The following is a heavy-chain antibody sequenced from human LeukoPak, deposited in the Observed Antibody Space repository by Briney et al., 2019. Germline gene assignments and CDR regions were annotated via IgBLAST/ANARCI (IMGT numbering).Heavy chain of an antibody. CDR2: INHSGST. D-gene: IGHD5-12*01. CDR1: GGSFSGYY. J-gene: IGHJ4*02. V-gene: IGHV4-34*01. CDR3: ARGSRWLQPYQYFDY. Sequence: SETLSLTCAVYGGSFSGYYWSWIRQPPGKGLEWIGEINHSGSTNYNPSLKSRVTISVDTSKNQFSLKLSSVTAADTAVYYCARGSRWLQPYQYFDYWGQGTLVTVSS.